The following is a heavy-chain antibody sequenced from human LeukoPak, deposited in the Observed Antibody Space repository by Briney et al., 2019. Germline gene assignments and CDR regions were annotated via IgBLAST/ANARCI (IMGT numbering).Heavy chain of an antibody. CDR1: GFTFSTYA. Sequence: SGGSLKISCAASGFTFSTYAMSWIRQPPGKGLEWIGEINHSGSTNYNPSLKSRVTISVDTSKNQFSLKLSSVTAADTAVYYCARHAYSSGWIKKGFDYWGQGTLVTVSS. V-gene: IGHV4-34*01. CDR2: INHSGST. J-gene: IGHJ4*02. D-gene: IGHD6-19*01. CDR3: ARHAYSSGWIKKGFDY.